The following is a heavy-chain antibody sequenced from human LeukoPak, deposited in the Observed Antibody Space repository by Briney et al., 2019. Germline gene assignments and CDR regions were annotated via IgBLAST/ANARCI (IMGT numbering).Heavy chain of an antibody. CDR1: GFTFSSYA. J-gene: IGHJ4*02. CDR2: IRSGGNT. V-gene: IGHV3-23*01. CDR3: AKDPMVRGATYDH. Sequence: QPGGSLRLSCAASGFTFSSYAMTWVRQAPGKGLEWVSAIRSGGNTYYADSVKGRFTISRDNSKDTLYLQMNSLRAEDTAVYYCAKDPMVRGATYDHWGQGTLATVSS. D-gene: IGHD3-10*01.